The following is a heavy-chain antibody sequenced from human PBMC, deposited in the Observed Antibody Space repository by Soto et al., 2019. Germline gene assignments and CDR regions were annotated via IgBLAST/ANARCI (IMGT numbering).Heavy chain of an antibody. CDR3: ARDETEAYSSGWYEADY. Sequence: ASVKVSCKASGYTFTSYGISWVRQAPGQGLEWMGWISAYNGNTNYAQKLQGRVTMTTDTSTSTAYMELRSLRSDDTAAYYCARDETEAYSSGWYEADYWGQGTLVTVSS. V-gene: IGHV1-18*04. J-gene: IGHJ4*02. D-gene: IGHD6-19*01. CDR2: ISAYNGNT. CDR1: GYTFTSYG.